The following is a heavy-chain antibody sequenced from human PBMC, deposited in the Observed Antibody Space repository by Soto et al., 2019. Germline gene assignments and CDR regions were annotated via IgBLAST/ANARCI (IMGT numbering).Heavy chain of an antibody. CDR2: FDPEDGET. J-gene: IGHJ4*02. CDR1: GYTLTELS. V-gene: IGHV1-24*01. D-gene: IGHD1-26*01. CDR3: ATNPTTEWEFLFDY. Sequence: GASVKVSCKVSGYTLTELSMHWVRQAPGKGLEWMGGFDPEDGETIYAQKFQGRVTMTEDTSTDTAYMELSSLRSEDTAVYYCATNPTTEWEFLFDYWGQGTLVTVSS.